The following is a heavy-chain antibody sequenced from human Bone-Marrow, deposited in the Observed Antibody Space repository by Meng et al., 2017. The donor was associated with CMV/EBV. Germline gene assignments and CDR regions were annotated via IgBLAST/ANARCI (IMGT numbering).Heavy chain of an antibody. CDR3: ARSVGHQIYYYGMDV. V-gene: IGHV1-69*05. CDR2: IIPIFGTA. J-gene: IGHJ6*02. Sequence: SVKVSCKASVGTFSSYAISWVRQAPGQGLEWMGGIIPIFGTANYAQKFQGRVTITTDESTSTAYMELSSLRSEDTAVYYCARSVGHQIYYYGMDVWGQGTTVTVSS. CDR1: VGTFSSYA.